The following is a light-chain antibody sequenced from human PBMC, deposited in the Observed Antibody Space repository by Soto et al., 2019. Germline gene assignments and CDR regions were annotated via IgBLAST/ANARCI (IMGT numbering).Light chain of an antibody. CDR1: QSLLYSNGYNY. Sequence: DIVMTQSPLSLPVTPGEPASISCRSSQSLLYSNGYNYLDWYLQKPGQSPQLLIYLGSNRASGVPDRFSGSGSGTDFPLKISRVEAEDVGVYYCMQALQVPHTFGQGTKLEIK. CDR2: LGS. CDR3: MQALQVPHT. V-gene: IGKV2-28*01. J-gene: IGKJ2*01.